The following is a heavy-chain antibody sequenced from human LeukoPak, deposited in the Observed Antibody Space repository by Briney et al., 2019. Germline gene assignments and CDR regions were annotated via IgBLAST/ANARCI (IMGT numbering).Heavy chain of an antibody. Sequence: SETLSLTCTVSGGSISSGGYFWSWIRQHPGMGLEWIGYSYGSTNYNPSLKNRVTISLDTSKNQFSLKLSSVTAADTAVYYCARQSGSYYGYWGQGTLVTVSS. CDR1: GGSISSGGYF. V-gene: IGHV4-31*03. CDR3: ARQSGSYYGY. D-gene: IGHD1-26*01. J-gene: IGHJ4*02. CDR2: SYGST.